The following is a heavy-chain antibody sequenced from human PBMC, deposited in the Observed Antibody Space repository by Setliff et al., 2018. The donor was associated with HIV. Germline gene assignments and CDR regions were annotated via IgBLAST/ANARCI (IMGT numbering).Heavy chain of an antibody. J-gene: IGHJ4*02. V-gene: IGHV3-49*04. Sequence: GGSLRLSCAASGFTFSSYWMSWVRQAPGKGLEWVGFIRSKAYGGTTEYAASVKGRFTISRDDSKNTTYLQMNSLRTEDTAIYYCTRDGAYHNFWSGYFFVYWGPGALVTVSS. D-gene: IGHD3-3*01. CDR3: TRDGAYHNFWSGYFFVY. CDR1: GFTFSSYW. CDR2: IRSKAYGGTT.